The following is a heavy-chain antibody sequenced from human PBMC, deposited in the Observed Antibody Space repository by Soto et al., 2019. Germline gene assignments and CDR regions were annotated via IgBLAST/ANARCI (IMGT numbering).Heavy chain of an antibody. CDR2: VNHSGNT. V-gene: IGHV4-34*01. J-gene: IGHJ4*02. Sequence: SETLSLTCAVYGGSFSCYYWTWIRQPPGKGLEWIGEVNHSGNTNENPSLKSRVTISVDTSKNQFSLKLRSVTAADTAVYYCARGITXIVAVQGDAPDKYYFDSWGQGGLVTVSS. CDR3: ARGITXIVAVQGDAPDKYYFDS. D-gene: IGHD3-22*01. CDR1: GGSFSCYY.